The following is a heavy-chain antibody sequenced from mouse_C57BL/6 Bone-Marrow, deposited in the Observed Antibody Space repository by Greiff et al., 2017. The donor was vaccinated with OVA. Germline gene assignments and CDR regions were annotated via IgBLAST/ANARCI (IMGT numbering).Heavy chain of an antibody. Sequence: EVHLVESGGGLVQPGGSLKLSCAASGFTFRDYGMAWVRQAPRKGPAWVAFISNLAYSIYYEDNVTGRFTISRENAKNTLDLEMSSLRSEDTAMYYCARLPYWYFDVWGTGTTVTVSS. J-gene: IGHJ1*03. CDR2: ISNLAYSI. CDR3: ARLPYWYFDV. V-gene: IGHV5-15*01. CDR1: GFTFRDYG. D-gene: IGHD5-5*01.